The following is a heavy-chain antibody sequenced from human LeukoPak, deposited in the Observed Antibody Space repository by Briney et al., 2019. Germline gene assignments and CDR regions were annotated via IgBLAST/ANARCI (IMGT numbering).Heavy chain of an antibody. J-gene: IGHJ4*02. V-gene: IGHV1-2*02. D-gene: IGHD2-15*01. CDR2: INPNSGGT. CDR3: ARDLEGYCSGGTCYFDY. Sequence: ASVKVSCKASGYTFTGYYMHWVRQAPGQGLEWMGWINPNSGGTNYAQKFQGRVTMIRDTSISTAYMELRSLRSDDTAVYYCARDLEGYCSGGTCYFDYWGQGTLVTVSS. CDR1: GYTFTGYY.